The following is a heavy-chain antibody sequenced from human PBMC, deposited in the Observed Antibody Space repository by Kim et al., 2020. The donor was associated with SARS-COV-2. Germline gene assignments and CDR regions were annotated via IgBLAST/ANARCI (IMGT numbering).Heavy chain of an antibody. J-gene: IGHJ4*02. CDR2: ISSSGSTI. Sequence: GGSLRLSCAASGFTFSSYEMNWVRQAPGKGLEWVSYISSSGSTIYYADSVKGRFTISRDNAKNSLYLQMNSLRAEDTAVYYCARDVREMATIPPYFDYWGQGTLVTVSS. CDR3: ARDVREMATIPPYFDY. D-gene: IGHD5-12*01. CDR1: GFTFSSYE. V-gene: IGHV3-48*03.